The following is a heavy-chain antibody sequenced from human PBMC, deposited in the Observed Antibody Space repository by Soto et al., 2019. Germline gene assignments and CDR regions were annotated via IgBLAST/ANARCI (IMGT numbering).Heavy chain of an antibody. J-gene: IGHJ4*02. V-gene: IGHV3-33*08. Sequence: GGSLRLSCAASGFTFSSYGMHWVRQAPGKGLEWVAVIWYDGSNKYYADSVKGRFTISRDNSESTLYLQMNSLRAEDTAVYYCARGAGYSYGYFDFWGQGTLVTVSS. CDR1: GFTFSSYG. D-gene: IGHD5-18*01. CDR3: ARGAGYSYGYFDF. CDR2: IWYDGSNK.